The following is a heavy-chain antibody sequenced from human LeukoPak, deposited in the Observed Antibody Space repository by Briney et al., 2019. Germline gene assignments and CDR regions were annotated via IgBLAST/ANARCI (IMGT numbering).Heavy chain of an antibody. J-gene: IGHJ2*01. CDR1: GFTFSSYA. D-gene: IGHD3-10*01. CDR3: AKAPYGSGKRGWYFDL. CDR2: ISGSGGST. Sequence: GGSLRLSCAASGFTFSSYAMSWVRQAPGKGLEWVSAISGSGGSTYYADSVKGRFTISRDNSKNTLYLQMKSLRAEDTAVYYCAKAPYGSGKRGWYFDLWGRGTLVTVSS. V-gene: IGHV3-23*01.